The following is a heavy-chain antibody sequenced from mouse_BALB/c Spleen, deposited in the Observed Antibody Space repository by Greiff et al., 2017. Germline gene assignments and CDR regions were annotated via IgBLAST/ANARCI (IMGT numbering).Heavy chain of an antibody. J-gene: IGHJ3*01. CDR1: GFTFSSYT. CDR3: ERGDGNLGWFAY. Sequence: EVNVVESGGGLVKPGGSLKLSCAASGFTFSSYTMSWVRQTPEKRLEWVATISSGGSYTYYPDSVKGRFTISRDNAKNTLYLEMSSLKSEDTAMYYCERGDGNLGWFAYWGQGTLVTVSA. CDR2: ISSGGSYT. D-gene: IGHD2-1*01. V-gene: IGHV5-6-4*01.